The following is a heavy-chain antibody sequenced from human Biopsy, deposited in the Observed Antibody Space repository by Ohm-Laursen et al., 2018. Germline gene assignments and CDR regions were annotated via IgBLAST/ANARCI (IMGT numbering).Heavy chain of an antibody. CDR2: ISHGGNDE. J-gene: IGHJ4*02. Sequence: SLRLSCAASGFSFSNYGMHWVRQAPGKGLEWVALISHGGNDEYYADSVEGRFTISRDNAKNSLYLQMNSLRAEDTAVYYCARDWQGRAHYYDSSGYDYWGQGTLVTVSS. V-gene: IGHV3-30*03. CDR3: ARDWQGRAHYYDSSGYDY. D-gene: IGHD3-22*01. CDR1: GFSFSNYG.